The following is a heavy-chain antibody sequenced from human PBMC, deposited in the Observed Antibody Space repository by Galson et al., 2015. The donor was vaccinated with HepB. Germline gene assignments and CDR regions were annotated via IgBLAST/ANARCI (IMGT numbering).Heavy chain of an antibody. CDR1: GFTFSGYT. V-gene: IGHV3-21*01. CDR2: ISSSGNYI. D-gene: IGHD2-15*01. CDR3: ARDESGVWKVDAFDI. J-gene: IGHJ3*02. Sequence: SLRLSCAASGFTFSGYTMNWVRQAPGTGLEWVPLISSSGNYIYYADPVKGRFTISRDNAENSLFLQMNNLRVEDTGVYYCARDESGVWKVDAFDIWGQGTVVTVSS.